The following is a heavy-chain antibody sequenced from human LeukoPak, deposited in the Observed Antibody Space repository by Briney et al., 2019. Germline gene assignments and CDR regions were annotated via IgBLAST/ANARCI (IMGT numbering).Heavy chain of an antibody. CDR3: ARGRVYFRDLTSLRGVIPFDT. J-gene: IGHJ4*02. D-gene: IGHD3-10*01. CDR1: RGSLTSQW. Sequence: PDPLSLTSPVDRGSLTSQWWYCFGQSAARKKEWVGEINHSGHTNYNQSFESRLTVSIDKSKNQFSLRLSSVTAADTAIYYCARGRVYFRDLTSLRGVIPFDTCGQG. CDR2: INHSGHT. V-gene: IGHV4-34*01.